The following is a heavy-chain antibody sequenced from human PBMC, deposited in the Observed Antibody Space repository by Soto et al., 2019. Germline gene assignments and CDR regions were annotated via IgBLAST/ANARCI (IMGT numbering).Heavy chain of an antibody. Sequence: QVPLVQSGAEVKKPGASVKVSCKASGYTFTSYGISWVRQAPGQGLEWMGWISAYNGNTNYAQKLQGRVTMTTDTSTSTAYMELRSLRSDDTAVYYCARGTYYYDSSGYTYPDYWGQGTLVTVSS. V-gene: IGHV1-18*01. CDR2: ISAYNGNT. CDR3: ARGTYYYDSSGYTYPDY. J-gene: IGHJ4*02. D-gene: IGHD3-22*01. CDR1: GYTFTSYG.